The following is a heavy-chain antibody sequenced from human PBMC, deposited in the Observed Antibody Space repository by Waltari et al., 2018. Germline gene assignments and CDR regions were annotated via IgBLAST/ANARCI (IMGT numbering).Heavy chain of an antibody. CDR2: IYTSGST. CDR1: GGSISSYY. Sequence: QEQLQESGPGLVKPSETLSLTCTVSGGSISSYYWSWIRQPPGKGLEWIGYIYTSGSTNYNPSLKSRVTISVDTSKNQFSLKLSSVTAADTAVYYCARGIAAAGRFDYWGQGTLVTVSS. V-gene: IGHV4-4*09. CDR3: ARGIAAAGRFDY. D-gene: IGHD6-13*01. J-gene: IGHJ4*02.